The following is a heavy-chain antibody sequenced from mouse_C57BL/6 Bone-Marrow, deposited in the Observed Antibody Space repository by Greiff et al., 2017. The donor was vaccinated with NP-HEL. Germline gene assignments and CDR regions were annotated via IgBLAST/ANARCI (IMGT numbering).Heavy chain of an antibody. CDR1: GYTFTSYW. Sequence: VQLQQPGAELVKPGASVKLSCKASGYTFTSYWMHWVKQRPGQGLEWIGMIHPNSGSTNYNEKFKSKATLTVDKSSSTAYMQLSSLTSEDSAVYYCARKGVGSSFDYWGQGTTLTVSS. CDR3: ARKGVGSSFDY. D-gene: IGHD1-1*01. CDR2: IHPNSGST. J-gene: IGHJ2*01. V-gene: IGHV1-64*01.